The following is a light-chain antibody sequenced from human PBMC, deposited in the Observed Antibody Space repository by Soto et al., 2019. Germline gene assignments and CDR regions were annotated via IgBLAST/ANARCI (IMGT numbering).Light chain of an antibody. Sequence: DIQMTQSPSTLSASVGDRVTITCRASQSISPWLAWYQQKPGKAPKVLIYKTSTLHTGVPSRFSGSGSGTQFTLTISSLQPDDFATYYCQQYKSYSRTFGQGTKVEI. CDR2: KTS. V-gene: IGKV1-5*03. CDR3: QQYKSYSRT. J-gene: IGKJ1*01. CDR1: QSISPW.